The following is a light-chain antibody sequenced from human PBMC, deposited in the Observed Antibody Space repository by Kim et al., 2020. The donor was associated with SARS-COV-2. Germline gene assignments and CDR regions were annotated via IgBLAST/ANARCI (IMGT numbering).Light chain of an antibody. Sequence: EIVMTQSPATLSVSPGERATLFCRASQSVSTSLAWYQQKPGQPPRLLIHGASARATGVPARFSGSGSGTEFTLTISSVQSEDFAVYYCQQYNARLLTFGQGTKVDIK. CDR1: QSVSTS. V-gene: IGKV3-15*01. J-gene: IGKJ1*01. CDR2: GAS. CDR3: QQYNARLLT.